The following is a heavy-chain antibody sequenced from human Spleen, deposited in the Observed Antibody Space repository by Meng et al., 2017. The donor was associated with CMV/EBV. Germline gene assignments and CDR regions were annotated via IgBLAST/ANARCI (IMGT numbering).Heavy chain of an antibody. Sequence: CKASGYTFTSYGISWVRQAPGQGLEWMGWINPNNGGTNYAQRFQGRVTMTRDTSITTVYMELSRLTSDDTAVYYCARDRTMIVDFDYWGQGTLVTVSS. D-gene: IGHD3-22*01. J-gene: IGHJ4*02. V-gene: IGHV1-2*02. CDR1: GYTFTSYG. CDR2: INPNNGGT. CDR3: ARDRTMIVDFDY.